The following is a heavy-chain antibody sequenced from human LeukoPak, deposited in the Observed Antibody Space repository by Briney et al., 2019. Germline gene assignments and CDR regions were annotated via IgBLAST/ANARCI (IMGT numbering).Heavy chain of an antibody. CDR2: ISSSSSYT. Sequence: KSGGSLRLSCAASGFTFSDYYMSWIRRAPGKGLEWVSYISSSSSYTNYADSVKGRFTISRDNAKNSLYLQMNSLRAEDTAVYYCARALVTTVTTGYYYYYGMDVWGQGTTVTVSS. CDR1: GFTFSDYY. J-gene: IGHJ6*02. V-gene: IGHV3-11*06. CDR3: ARALVTTVTTGYYYYYGMDV. D-gene: IGHD4-17*01.